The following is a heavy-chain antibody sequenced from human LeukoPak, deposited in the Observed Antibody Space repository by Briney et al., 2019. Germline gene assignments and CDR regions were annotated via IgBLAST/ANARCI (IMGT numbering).Heavy chain of an antibody. Sequence: SETLSLTCTVSGGSISTNNYYWGWIRQPPGKGLEWIGHIYYDGRTYYNPSLKSRVTMSVDTSKNQFSLKLSSVTAADTAVYYCARHRGSSSEFDPWGLGTLVTISS. CDR2: IYYDGRT. V-gene: IGHV4-39*01. J-gene: IGHJ5*02. D-gene: IGHD6-6*01. CDR3: ARHRGSSSEFDP. CDR1: GGSISTNNYY.